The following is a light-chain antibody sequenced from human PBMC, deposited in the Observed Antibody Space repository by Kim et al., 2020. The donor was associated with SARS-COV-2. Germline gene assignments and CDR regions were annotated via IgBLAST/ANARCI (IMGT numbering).Light chain of an antibody. Sequence: ASVGDRGTITCRASQSISGWLAWYQQRPGKAPNLLIYKASVLEAGVPSRFSGYNSGAEFTLTITSLQPGDFATYYCQQYDSFPWTFGQGTKVEVK. J-gene: IGKJ1*01. V-gene: IGKV1-5*03. CDR1: QSISGW. CDR2: KAS. CDR3: QQYDSFPWT.